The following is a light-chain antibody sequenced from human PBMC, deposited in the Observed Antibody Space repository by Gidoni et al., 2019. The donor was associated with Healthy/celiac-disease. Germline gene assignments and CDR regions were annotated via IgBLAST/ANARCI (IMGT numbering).Light chain of an antibody. Sequence: DIVMTQSPLSLPVTPGEPASISCRSSQSLLHSNGYNYLDWYLQKPGQSPKLLIYLGSNRASGVPDRFSGSGSGTDFTLKISRVEAEDVGVYYCMQAIQIGYTFGQGTKLEIK. CDR1: QSLLHSNGYNY. CDR2: LGS. J-gene: IGKJ2*01. V-gene: IGKV2-28*01. CDR3: MQAIQIGYT.